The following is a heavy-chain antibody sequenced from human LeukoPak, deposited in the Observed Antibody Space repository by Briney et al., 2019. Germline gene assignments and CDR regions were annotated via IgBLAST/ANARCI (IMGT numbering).Heavy chain of an antibody. J-gene: IGHJ5*02. CDR2: IYYSGST. CDR1: GGSISSGDYY. D-gene: IGHD3-16*01. CDR3: ARENHSDDYDYVWGSSFDP. Sequence: SQTLSLTCTVSGGSISSGDYYWSWIRQPPGKGLEWIGYIYYSGSTYYNPSLKSRVTISVDTSKNQLSLKLSSVTAADTAVYYCARENHSDDYDYVWGSSFDPWGQGTLVTVSS. V-gene: IGHV4-30-4*01.